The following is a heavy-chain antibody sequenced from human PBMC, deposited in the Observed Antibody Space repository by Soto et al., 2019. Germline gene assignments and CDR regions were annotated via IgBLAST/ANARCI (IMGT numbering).Heavy chain of an antibody. D-gene: IGHD2-15*01. CDR1: GFTFDDYA. V-gene: IGHV3-9*01. CDR3: AKDGGYCSGGSCLKSDYYYYGMDV. CDR2: ISWNSGSI. J-gene: IGHJ6*02. Sequence: EVQLVESGGGLVQPGRSLRLSCAASGFTFDDYAMHWVRQAPGKGLEWVSGISWNSGSIGYADSVKGRFTISRDNAKNSLYLQMNSLRAEDTALYYCAKDGGYCSGGSCLKSDYYYYGMDVWGHGTTVTVSS.